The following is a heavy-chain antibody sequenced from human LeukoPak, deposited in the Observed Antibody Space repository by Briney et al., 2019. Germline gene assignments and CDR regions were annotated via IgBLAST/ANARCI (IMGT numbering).Heavy chain of an antibody. D-gene: IGHD3-16*01. V-gene: IGHV1-46*01. CDR3: ASRGEATPGGYYYYYMDV. J-gene: IGHJ6*03. CDR2: INPSGGST. Sequence: ASVKVSCKASGYTFTSYYMHWVRQAPGQGLEWMGIINPSGGSTSYAQKFQGRVTMTRDTSISTAYMELSRLRSDDTAVYYCASRGEATPGGYYYYYMDVWGKGTTVTVSS. CDR1: GYTFTSYY.